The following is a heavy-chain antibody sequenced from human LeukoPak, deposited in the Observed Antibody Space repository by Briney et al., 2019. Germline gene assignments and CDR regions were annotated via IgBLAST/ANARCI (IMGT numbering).Heavy chain of an antibody. CDR1: GFTFSSYG. D-gene: IGHD3-22*01. CDR3: AKDLRGGSSGYYYVEGWGNY. CDR2: ISCSGGST. V-gene: IGHV3-23*01. J-gene: IGHJ4*02. Sequence: GGSLRLSCASSGFTFSSYGMSRVRRAPGRGLEGVSAISCSGGSTYYADSVKGRFTISRDNSKKTLYLQVHSLRAEDTAVYYCAKDLRGGSSGYYYVEGWGNYWGQGTLVTVSS.